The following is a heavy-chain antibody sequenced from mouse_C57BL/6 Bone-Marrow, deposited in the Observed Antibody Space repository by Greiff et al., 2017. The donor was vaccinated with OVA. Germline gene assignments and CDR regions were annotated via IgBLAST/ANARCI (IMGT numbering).Heavy chain of an antibody. CDR3: ARKGSPYFDY. J-gene: IGHJ2*01. Sequence: VKLVESGAELARPGASVKLSCKASGYTFTSYGISWVKQRTGQGLEWIGEIYPRSGNTYYNEKFKGKATLTADKSSSTAYMELRSLTSEDSAVYFCARKGSPYFDYWGQGTTLTVSS. V-gene: IGHV1-81*01. CDR1: GYTFTSYG. CDR2: IYPRSGNT.